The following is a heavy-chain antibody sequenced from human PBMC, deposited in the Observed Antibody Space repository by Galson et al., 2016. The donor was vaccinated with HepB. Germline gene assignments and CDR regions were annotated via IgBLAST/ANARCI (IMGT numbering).Heavy chain of an antibody. CDR2: IYYSGST. J-gene: IGHJ6*03. CDR1: GGSISSYY. Sequence: SETLSLTCTVSGGSISSYYWSWIRQPPGKGLEWIGYIYYSGSTNYNPSLKSRVTISVDTSKNQFSLKLSSVTAADTAVYYCARVVTPSGYDGSGSRHMDVWGKGTTVTVSS. CDR3: ARVVTPSGYDGSGSRHMDV. V-gene: IGHV4-59*01. D-gene: IGHD3-10*01.